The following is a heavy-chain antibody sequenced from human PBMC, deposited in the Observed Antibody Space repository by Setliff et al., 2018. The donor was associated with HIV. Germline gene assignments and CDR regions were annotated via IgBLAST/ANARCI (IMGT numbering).Heavy chain of an antibody. CDR1: EFTFSRYW. Sequence: TGGSLRLSCTASEFTFSRYWMSCVRQAPGKGMEWVANINDDGNKKWYVGSARGRVTITRYNAKNSLFLQMNSLRVDDTAVYYCAALSVRTNPVYGVISTRFDPWGQGSLVTVSS. CDR3: AALSVRTNPVYGVISTRFDP. D-gene: IGHD2-8*01. V-gene: IGHV3-7*03. J-gene: IGHJ5*02. CDR2: INDDGNKK.